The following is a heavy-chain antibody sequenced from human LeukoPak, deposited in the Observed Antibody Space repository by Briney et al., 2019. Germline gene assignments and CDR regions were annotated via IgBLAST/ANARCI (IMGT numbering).Heavy chain of an antibody. CDR3: ARGRIYYGSGVRDYCYYGMDV. V-gene: IGHV1-46*01. CDR1: GYTVTSYN. D-gene: IGHD3-10*01. CDR2: INPSGGST. J-gene: IGHJ6*02. Sequence: ASVKVSCKASGYTVTSYNMHWVRQAPGQGLEWRGVINPSGGSTIYAQKFQGRVTMTRDTSTSTVYMQLSSLRSEDTAVYYCARGRIYYGSGVRDYCYYGMDVWGQGTTVTVSS.